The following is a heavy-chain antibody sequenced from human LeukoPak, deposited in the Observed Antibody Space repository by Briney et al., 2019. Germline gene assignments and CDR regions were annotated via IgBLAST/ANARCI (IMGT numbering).Heavy chain of an antibody. V-gene: IGHV1-46*01. J-gene: IGHJ4*02. CDR2: INPSGGST. D-gene: IGHD6-13*01. CDR1: GYRFTNNY. CDR3: AREWYSSSWTKIDY. Sequence: GASVRVSCKTSGYRFTNNYMHWVRQAPGQGLEWMGIINPSGGSTSYAQKFQGRVTMTRDTSTSTVYMELSSLRSEDTAVYYCAREWYSSSWTKIDYWGQGTLVTVSS.